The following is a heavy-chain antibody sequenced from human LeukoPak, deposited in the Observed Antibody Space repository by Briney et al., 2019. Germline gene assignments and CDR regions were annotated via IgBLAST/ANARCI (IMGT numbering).Heavy chain of an antibody. V-gene: IGHV1-2*02. Sequence: ASVKVSCKASGYTFTGYYMHWVRQAPGQGLEWMGWINPNSGGTNYAQKFQGRVTMTRDTSISTAYMELSRLRSDDTAVYYCARDSASSGYYSNDAFDIWGQGTMVTVSS. CDR2: INPNSGGT. J-gene: IGHJ3*02. D-gene: IGHD3-22*01. CDR3: ARDSASSGYYSNDAFDI. CDR1: GYTFTGYY.